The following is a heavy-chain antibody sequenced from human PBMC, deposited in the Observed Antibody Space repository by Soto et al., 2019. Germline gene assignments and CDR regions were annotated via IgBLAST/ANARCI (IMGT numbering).Heavy chain of an antibody. V-gene: IGHV3-15*01. J-gene: IGHJ3*02. CDR3: PTDSGEGIAAAGTVALDI. D-gene: IGHD6-13*01. CDR1: GFTFRNAW. CDR2: IKSKTDGGTT. Sequence: GGSLRLSCAASGFTFRNAWMSWVRQAPGKGLEWVGRIKSKTDGGTTDYAAPVKGRFTISRDDSKNTLYLQMNSLKTEDTAVYYCPTDSGEGIAAAGTVALDIWGQRTMFTVS.